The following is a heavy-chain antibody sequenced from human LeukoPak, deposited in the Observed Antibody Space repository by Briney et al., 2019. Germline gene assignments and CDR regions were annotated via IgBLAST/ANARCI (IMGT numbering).Heavy chain of an antibody. CDR1: GGSISSGTFY. CDR3: ARESLGPPYYFDF. D-gene: IGHD1-26*01. J-gene: IGHJ4*02. Sequence: SETLSLTCTVSGGSISSGTFYWSWIRQPAGTGLEWIGRIYTSGRTNCNPSLKSRVTISVDTSKNQFSLKLNSVTAADTAAYYCARESLGPPYYFDFWGQGTLVTVSS. CDR2: IYTSGRT. V-gene: IGHV4-61*02.